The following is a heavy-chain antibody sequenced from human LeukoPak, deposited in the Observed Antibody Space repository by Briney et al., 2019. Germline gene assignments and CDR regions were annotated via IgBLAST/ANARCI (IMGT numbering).Heavy chain of an antibody. V-gene: IGHV4-38-2*02. CDR2: IYHSGST. J-gene: IGHJ5*02. CDR1: GYSISSGYY. CDR3: ARDPDYNWFDP. Sequence: PETLSLTCTVSGYSISSGYYWGWIRQPPGKGLEWIGSIYHSGSTYYNPSLKSRVTISVDTSKNQFSLKLSSVTAADTAVYYCARDPDYNWFDPWGQGTLVTVSS.